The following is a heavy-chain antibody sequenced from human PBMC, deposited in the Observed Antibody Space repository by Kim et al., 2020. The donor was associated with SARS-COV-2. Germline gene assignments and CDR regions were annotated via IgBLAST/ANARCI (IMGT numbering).Heavy chain of an antibody. D-gene: IGHD2-2*01. Sequence: SVKVSCKASGGTFSSYAISWVRQAPGQGLEWMGGIIPIFGTANYAQKFQGRVTITADESTSTAYMELSSLRSEDTAVYYCARDRYCSSTSCYSNWFDPWGQGTLVTVSS. CDR2: IIPIFGTA. CDR3: ARDRYCSSTSCYSNWFDP. J-gene: IGHJ5*02. CDR1: GGTFSSYA. V-gene: IGHV1-69*13.